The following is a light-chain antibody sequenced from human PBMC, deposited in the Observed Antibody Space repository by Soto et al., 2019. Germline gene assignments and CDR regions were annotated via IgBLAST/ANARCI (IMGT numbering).Light chain of an antibody. CDR3: QQYGTSIQT. J-gene: IGKJ1*01. CDR2: DAS. V-gene: IGKV3-11*01. CDR1: KSVSSY. Sequence: ENVLSHSPATLSLSKGERATPSSRARKSVSSYLAWYQQKRRQAPMLLIYDASNRATGIPARFSGSGSGTDFTLIISSLEPEDFAVYYCQQYGTSIQTFGQGTKVHIK.